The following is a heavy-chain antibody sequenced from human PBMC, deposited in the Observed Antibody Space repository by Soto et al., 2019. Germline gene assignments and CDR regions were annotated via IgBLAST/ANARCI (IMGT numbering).Heavy chain of an antibody. D-gene: IGHD3-22*01. V-gene: IGHV1-69*13. J-gene: IGHJ4*02. CDR1: GGTFSSYA. CDR3: ARQDSSGYYLDY. Sequence: VASVKVSCKASGGTFSSYAISWVRQAPGQGLEWMGGIIPIFGTANYAQKFQGRVTITADESTSTAYMELSSLRSEDTAVYYCARQDSSGYYLDYWGQGTLVTVSS. CDR2: IIPIFGTA.